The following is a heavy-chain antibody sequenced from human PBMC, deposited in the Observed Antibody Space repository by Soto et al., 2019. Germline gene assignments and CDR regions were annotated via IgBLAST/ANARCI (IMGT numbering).Heavy chain of an antibody. CDR1: GGSFSGYY. J-gene: IGHJ3*02. CDR3: ARKMGYSSSWYLGAFDI. Sequence: SETLSLTCAVYGGSFSGYYWSWIRQPPGKGLEWIGEINHSGSTNYNPSLKSRVTISVDTSKNQFSRKLSSVTAADTAVYYCARKMGYSSSWYLGAFDIWGQGTMVTVSS. V-gene: IGHV4-34*01. D-gene: IGHD6-13*01. CDR2: INHSGST.